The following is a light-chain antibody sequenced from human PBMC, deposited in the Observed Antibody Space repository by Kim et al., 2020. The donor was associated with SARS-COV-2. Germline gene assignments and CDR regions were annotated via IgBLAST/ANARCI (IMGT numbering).Light chain of an antibody. V-gene: IGKV3-20*01. J-gene: IGKJ1*01. CDR1: QGVTSSY. CDR2: ATS. Sequence: SPGERATLSCRASQGVTSSYLGWYQQKPGQAPRLLIYATSTRATGIPDRFSGSGSGAEFTLTISRLEPEDFAVYYCQQYGNSRWTFGQGTKVDIK. CDR3: QQYGNSRWT.